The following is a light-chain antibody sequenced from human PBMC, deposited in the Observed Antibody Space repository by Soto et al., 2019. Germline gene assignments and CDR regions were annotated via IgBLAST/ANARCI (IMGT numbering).Light chain of an antibody. J-gene: IGLJ3*02. Sequence: QLVLTQPPSASGTPGQRVTISCSGSSSNIGSNTVNWYQQLPGTAPKLLIYATNQRPSGVPDRFSGSKSGTSASLAISGLQSEDEADYYCSSYTSSSTLVFGGGTKLTVL. CDR1: SSNIGSNT. CDR3: SSYTSSSTLV. V-gene: IGLV1-44*01. CDR2: ATN.